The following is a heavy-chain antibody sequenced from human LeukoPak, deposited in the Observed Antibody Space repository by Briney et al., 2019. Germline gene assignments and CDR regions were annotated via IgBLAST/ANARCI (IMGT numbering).Heavy chain of an antibody. J-gene: IGHJ4*02. D-gene: IGHD3-16*01. Sequence: ASVKVSCNASGYTFSAYGISWGRQAPGQGLRGMGWISANNGNTNYAQKVQGRVTMTRDTSTSTAYMELRSLRYDDTAVYYCSRDDGPFGGVRFDHWGQGTLVTVSS. CDR3: SRDDGPFGGVRFDH. CDR1: GYTFSAYG. V-gene: IGHV1-18*01. CDR2: ISANNGNT.